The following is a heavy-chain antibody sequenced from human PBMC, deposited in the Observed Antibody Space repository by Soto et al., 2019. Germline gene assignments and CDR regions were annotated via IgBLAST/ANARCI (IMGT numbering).Heavy chain of an antibody. D-gene: IGHD6-13*01. CDR2: IYWDDDK. CDR1: GFSLSTSGVG. Sequence: SGPTLVNPTQTLTLTCTFSGFSLSTSGVGVGWIRQPPGKALEWLALIYWDDDKRYSPSLKSRLTITKDTSKNQVVLTMTNMDPVDTATYYCAHGKGIAAAGTCWFDPWGQGTLVTVSS. CDR3: AHGKGIAAAGTCWFDP. J-gene: IGHJ5*02. V-gene: IGHV2-5*02.